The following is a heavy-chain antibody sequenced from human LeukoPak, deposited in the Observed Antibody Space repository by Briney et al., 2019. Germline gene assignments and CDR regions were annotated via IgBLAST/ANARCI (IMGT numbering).Heavy chain of an antibody. CDR2: IWYDGSNK. CDR1: GFTFSSYG. Sequence: PGRSLRLSCAASGFTFSSYGMHWVRQAPGKGLEWVAVIWYDGSNKYYADSVKGRFTISRDNSKSTLYLQMNSLRAEDTAVYYCAKDRAHYSSGWRGFFDYWGQGTLVTVSS. V-gene: IGHV3-33*06. D-gene: IGHD6-19*01. CDR3: AKDRAHYSSGWRGFFDY. J-gene: IGHJ4*02.